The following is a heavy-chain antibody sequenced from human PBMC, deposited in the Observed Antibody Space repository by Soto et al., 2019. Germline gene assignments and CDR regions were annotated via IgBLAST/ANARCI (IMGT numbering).Heavy chain of an antibody. CDR2: MNPNSGNT. J-gene: IGHJ5*02. CDR3: ARERTRGFDP. Sequence: QVQLVQSGAEVKKPGASVKVSCKASGYTFTSYDINWVRQATGQGLEWMGWMNPNSGNTAYAQKFLGRVTLNRKPSISTAYMELGRPRSAGTAGYYCARERTRGFDPWGQGTLVTVSS. CDR1: GYTFTSYD. V-gene: IGHV1-8*01.